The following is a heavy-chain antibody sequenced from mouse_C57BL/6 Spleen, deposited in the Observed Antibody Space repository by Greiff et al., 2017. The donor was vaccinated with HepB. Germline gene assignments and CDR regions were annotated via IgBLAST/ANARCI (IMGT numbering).Heavy chain of an antibody. CDR1: GYTFTSYW. CDR3: ARDDGYCAH. J-gene: IGHJ3*01. D-gene: IGHD2-3*01. V-gene: IGHV1-69*01. CDR2: IDPSDSYT. Sequence: QVQLQQPGAELVMPGASVKLSCKASGYTFTSYWMHWVKQRPGQGLEWIGEIDPSDSYTNYNQKFKGKSTLTVDKSSSTAYMQLSSLTSEGSAVYYCARDDGYCAHWGQGTLVTVSA.